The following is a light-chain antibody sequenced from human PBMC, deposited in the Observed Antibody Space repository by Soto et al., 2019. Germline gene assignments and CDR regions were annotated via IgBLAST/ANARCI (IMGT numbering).Light chain of an antibody. V-gene: IGKV3-11*01. J-gene: IGKJ4*01. CDR2: DVS. Sequence: EIVLTQSPDTLSLSPGERATLSCRASQSVSSFVAWYQQRPGQPPRLLIYDVSKRATGSPIRFSGSGSGTDFNLTISSLEPEDFAVYYCQQRINWPLTFGGGTKVEIE. CDR3: QQRINWPLT. CDR1: QSVSSF.